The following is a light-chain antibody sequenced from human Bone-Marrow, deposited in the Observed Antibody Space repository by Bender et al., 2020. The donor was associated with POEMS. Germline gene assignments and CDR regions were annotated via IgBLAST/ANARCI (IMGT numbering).Light chain of an antibody. J-gene: IGLJ3*02. CDR2: EAS. CDR3: CSYADSTTWV. V-gene: IGLV2-23*01. CDR1: SSDVGSYKF. Sequence: QSALTQPASVSGSPGQSITISCTGTSSDVGSYKFVSWYQQHPGKAPKLLIFEASKRPSGVSNRFSGSKSGNTASLTISGLQAEDEADYYCCSYADSTTWVFGGGTRLTVL.